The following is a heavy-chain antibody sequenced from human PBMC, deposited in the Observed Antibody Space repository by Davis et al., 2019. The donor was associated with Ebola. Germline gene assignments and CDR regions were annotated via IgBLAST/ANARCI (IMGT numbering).Heavy chain of an antibody. V-gene: IGHV3-7*01. Sequence: GGSLRLSCAASGFTFSSYWMHWVRQAPGKGLEWMANIKPDGSEKNYVDSVKGRFAISRDNSKNSLYLQMNNLRAEDTAVYYCARWVYWTPDFWGQGTLVTVSS. CDR2: IKPDGSEK. CDR1: GFTFSSYW. D-gene: IGHD3/OR15-3a*01. J-gene: IGHJ4*02. CDR3: ARWVYWTPDF.